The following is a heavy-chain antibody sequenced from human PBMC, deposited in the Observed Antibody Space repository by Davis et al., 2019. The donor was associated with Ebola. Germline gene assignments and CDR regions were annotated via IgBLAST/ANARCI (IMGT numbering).Heavy chain of an antibody. CDR3: ARGLKGAIPDY. J-gene: IGHJ4*02. CDR2: INSDGSTT. CDR1: GFTFSSYW. Sequence: GESLKISCAASGFTFSSYWMYWVRQAPGKGLVWVSRINSDGSTTSYADSVKGRFTISRDNAKNTLYLQMNSLRAEDTAVYYCARGLKGAIPDYWGQGTLVTVS. V-gene: IGHV3-74*01. D-gene: IGHD2-21*01.